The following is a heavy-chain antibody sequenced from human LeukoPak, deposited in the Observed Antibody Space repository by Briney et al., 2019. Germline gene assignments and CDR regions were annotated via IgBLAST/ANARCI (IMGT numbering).Heavy chain of an antibody. CDR1: GFTFSDYY. D-gene: IGHD3-22*01. J-gene: IGHJ4*02. V-gene: IGHV3-7*03. CDR2: IKQDGSEK. Sequence: GGSLRLSCAASGFTFSDYYMSWIRQAPGKGLEWVANIKQDGSEKYYVDSVKGRFTISRDNAKNSLYLQMNSLRAEDTAVYYCAREEGSYYYDSSGSFPFDYWGQGTLVTVSS. CDR3: AREEGSYYYDSSGSFPFDY.